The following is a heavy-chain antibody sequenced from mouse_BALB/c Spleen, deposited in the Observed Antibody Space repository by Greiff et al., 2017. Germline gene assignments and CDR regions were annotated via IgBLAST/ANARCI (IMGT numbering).Heavy chain of an antibody. Sequence: VQLQQSGAELVKPGASVKLSCTASGFNIKDTYMHWVKQRPEQGLEWIGRIDPANGNTKYDPKFQGKATITADTTSNTAYLQLSSLTSEDTAVYYCARLRRDAMDYWGQGTSVTVSS. CDR1: GFNIKDTY. CDR3: ARLRRDAMDY. CDR2: IDPANGNT. V-gene: IGHV14-3*02. D-gene: IGHD2-12*01. J-gene: IGHJ4*01.